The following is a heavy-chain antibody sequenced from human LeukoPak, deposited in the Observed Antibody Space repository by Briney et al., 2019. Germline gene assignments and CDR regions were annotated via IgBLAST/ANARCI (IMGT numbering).Heavy chain of an antibody. V-gene: IGHV1-18*01. J-gene: IGHJ4*02. CDR1: GYTFTSYG. Sequence: ASVKVSCTASGYTFTSYGISWVRQAPGQGLEWMGWISAYNGNTNYAQKLQGRVTMTTDTSTSTAYMELRSLRSDDTAVYYCARVPSLLLWFGEFIDYWGQGTLVTVSS. CDR2: ISAYNGNT. D-gene: IGHD3-10*01. CDR3: ARVPSLLLWFGEFIDY.